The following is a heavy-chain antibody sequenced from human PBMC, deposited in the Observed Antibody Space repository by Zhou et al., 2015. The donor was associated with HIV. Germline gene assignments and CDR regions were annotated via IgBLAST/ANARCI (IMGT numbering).Heavy chain of an antibody. Sequence: EVQLVESGGGVVRPGGSLRLSCAASGFTFDDYGMSWVRQAPGKGLEWVSGINGDGSSTNYADSVKGRFTISRDNAKNTLYLQMNSLRAEDTAVYYCARARYFGTFDYWGQGTLVTVSS. V-gene: IGHV3-20*04. CDR1: GFTFDDYG. CDR2: INGDGSST. D-gene: IGHD3-9*01. J-gene: IGHJ4*02. CDR3: ARARYFGTFDY.